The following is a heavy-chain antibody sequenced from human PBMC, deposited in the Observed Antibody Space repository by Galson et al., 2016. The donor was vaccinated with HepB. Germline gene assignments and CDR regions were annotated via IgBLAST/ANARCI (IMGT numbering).Heavy chain of an antibody. D-gene: IGHD2-21*02. V-gene: IGHV3-74*01. CDR1: GFIFSTYT. J-gene: IGHJ4*02. Sequence: SLRLSCAASGFIFSTYTMHWVRQAPGKGLEWVSRINSDGRSKSYADSVKGRFTISRDNSKNTLYLQMNSLGAEDTAVYYRAKDDCGCACYLWGQGTLVTVSS. CDR2: INSDGRSK. CDR3: AKDDCGCACYL.